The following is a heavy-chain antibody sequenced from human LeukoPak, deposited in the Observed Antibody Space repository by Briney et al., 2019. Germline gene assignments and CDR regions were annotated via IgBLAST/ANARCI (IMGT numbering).Heavy chain of an antibody. CDR1: GDTLTELS. CDR3: ATDLNTVTFDY. CDR2: FDPEDGET. V-gene: IGHV1-24*01. D-gene: IGHD4-17*01. J-gene: IGHJ4*02. Sequence: AASVKVSCKVSGDTLTELSMHWVRHAPGRGLEWMGGFDPEDGETNYAQKFRGRVTMTQDTSTDTAYMELSSLRSEDTAVYYCATDLNTVTFDYWGQGTLVTVSS.